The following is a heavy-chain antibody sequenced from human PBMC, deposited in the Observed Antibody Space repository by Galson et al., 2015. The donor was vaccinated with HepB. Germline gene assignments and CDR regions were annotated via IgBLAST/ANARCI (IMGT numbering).Heavy chain of an antibody. J-gene: IGHJ4*02. Sequence: SLRLSCATSGFTFSSYWMHWVRQAPGKGLVWVSRINSDGSSTSYADSVKGRFTISRDNAKNTLYLQMNSLSAEDTAVYYCARDHTYGSGSYYYFDYWGQGTLVTVSS. CDR3: ARDHTYGSGSYYYFDY. CDR1: GFTFSSYW. V-gene: IGHV3-74*01. D-gene: IGHD3-10*01. CDR2: INSDGSST.